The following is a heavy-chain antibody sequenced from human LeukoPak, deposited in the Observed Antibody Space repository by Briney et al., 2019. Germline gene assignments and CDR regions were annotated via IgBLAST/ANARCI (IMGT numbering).Heavy chain of an antibody. D-gene: IGHD3-9*01. V-gene: IGHV3-23*01. CDR1: GVTFSNYA. Sequence: GASLRLSCAASGVTFSNYAMSWVREAPGEGLEWVSAITGGGSGIYYADSMKSRFTISRDNSKNTLYLQINSLRAEDTAVYYCAKWGDYDVLTGYYVSDYWGQGTLVTVSS. CDR2: ITGGGSGI. CDR3: AKWGDYDVLTGYYVSDY. J-gene: IGHJ4*02.